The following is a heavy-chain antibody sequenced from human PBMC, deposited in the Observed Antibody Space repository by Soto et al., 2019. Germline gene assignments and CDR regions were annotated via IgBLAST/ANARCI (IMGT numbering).Heavy chain of an antibody. CDR3: AMLEVVPAAIRQRSYWYFDL. J-gene: IGHJ2*01. D-gene: IGHD2-2*01. Sequence: QLQLQESGPGLVKPSETLSLTCTVSGGSISSSSYYWGWIRQPPGKGLEWIGSIYYSGSTYYNPSLKSRVPISGDTAKNQFSLKLSAVTAADTAVCYCAMLEVVPAAIRQRSYWYFDLWGRGTLVTVSS. CDR2: IYYSGST. CDR1: GGSISSSSYY. V-gene: IGHV4-39*01.